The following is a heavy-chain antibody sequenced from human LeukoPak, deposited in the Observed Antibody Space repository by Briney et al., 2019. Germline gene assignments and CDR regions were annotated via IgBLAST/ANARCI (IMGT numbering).Heavy chain of an antibody. CDR3: ARETPHYYGSGSYYPFDY. CDR1: GGSISSYY. Sequence: SETLSLTCTVSGGSISSYYWSWVRQPAGKGLEWLGRIYTSGSTNYNPSLKSRVTMSVDTSKNQFSLKLSSVTAADMAVYYCARETPHYYGSGSYYPFDYWGQGTLVTVSS. J-gene: IGHJ4*02. D-gene: IGHD3-10*01. CDR2: IYTSGST. V-gene: IGHV4-4*07.